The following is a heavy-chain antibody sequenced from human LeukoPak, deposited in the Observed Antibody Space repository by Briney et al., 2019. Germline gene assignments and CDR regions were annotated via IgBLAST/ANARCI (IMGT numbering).Heavy chain of an antibody. V-gene: IGHV4-59*01. Sequence: SETLSLTCTVSGGSISSYYWSWIRQPPGKGLEWIGYIYYSGSTNYNPSLKSRVTISVDTSKNQFSLKLSSVTAADTAVYYCARDKGGYAGEFDPWRQGTLVTVSS. D-gene: IGHD5-12*01. J-gene: IGHJ5*02. CDR2: IYYSGST. CDR1: GGSISSYY. CDR3: ARDKGGYAGEFDP.